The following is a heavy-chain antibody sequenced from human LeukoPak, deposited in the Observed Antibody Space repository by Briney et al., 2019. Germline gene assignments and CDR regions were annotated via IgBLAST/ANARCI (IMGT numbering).Heavy chain of an antibody. V-gene: IGHV4-34*01. J-gene: IGHJ4*02. Sequence: SETLSLTCAVYGGSFSGYYWSWIRQPPGEGLEWVGEINHSGSTSYNPSLKSRVTISVDTSKNQFSLKLSSVTAADTAVYYCARSYYDFWSGYYTLYFDYWGQGTLVTVSS. CDR3: ARSYYDFWSGYYTLYFDY. D-gene: IGHD3-3*01. CDR1: GGSFSGYY. CDR2: INHSGST.